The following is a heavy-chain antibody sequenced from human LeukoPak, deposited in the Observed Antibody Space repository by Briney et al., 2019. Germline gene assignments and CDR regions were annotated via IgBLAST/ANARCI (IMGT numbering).Heavy chain of an antibody. Sequence: SDTLSLTCTVSCRSISSGGYCWSWIRQHRGKGLELIGYIYYIGSTYYNPSLKSRVTISVDPSKNQFALKLSSVTAAETPVYYCARSFDSYVAFLIWGEGTMVTVSS. CDR1: CRSISSGGYC. D-gene: IGHD3-9*01. CDR2: IYYIGST. V-gene: IGHV4-31*03. CDR3: ARSFDSYVAFLI. J-gene: IGHJ3*02.